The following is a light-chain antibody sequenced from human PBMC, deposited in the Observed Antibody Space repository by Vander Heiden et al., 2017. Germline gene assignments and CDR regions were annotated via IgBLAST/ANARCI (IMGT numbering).Light chain of an antibody. CDR1: SSNTGSNY. CDR3: AAWDDSLSGPWV. Sequence: QSVLTQPPSASGTPGQRATIACSGSSSNTGSNYVYCYHQLPDTAPHLLIFWHNRRPSGVPARFSCSTSGTSASLAISTLPSEDEADYYCAAWDDSLSGPWVFGGGTKLTVL. CDR2: WHN. J-gene: IGLJ3*02. V-gene: IGLV1-47*01.